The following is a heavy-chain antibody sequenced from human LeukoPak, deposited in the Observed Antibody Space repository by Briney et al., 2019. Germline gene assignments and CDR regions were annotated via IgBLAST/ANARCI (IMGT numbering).Heavy chain of an antibody. CDR1: GGSISSSGFY. CDR2: MYYRGST. D-gene: IGHD6-13*01. Sequence: PSETLSLTCTVSGGSISSSGFYWGWIRQPPGKGLEWIGSMYYRGSTYYNPSLKSRVTISVDTAKNQFSLKLTSVTAADTAVYYCARHGHFVQLVQGGNAFDIWGQGTMVTVSS. CDR3: ARHGHFVQLVQGGNAFDI. V-gene: IGHV4-39*01. J-gene: IGHJ3*02.